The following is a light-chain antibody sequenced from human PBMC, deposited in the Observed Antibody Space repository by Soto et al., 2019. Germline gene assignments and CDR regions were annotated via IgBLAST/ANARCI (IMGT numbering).Light chain of an antibody. CDR1: SSDVGGYNY. CDR2: EVS. Sequence: QSVLTQPPSASGSPGQSVTISCTGTSSDVGGYNYVSWYQQHPGKAPKLMIYEVSERPSGVPDRFSGSESSNTASLTVSGLQAEDEADYYCSSYAGSNNFVFGTGTKGTVL. J-gene: IGLJ1*01. V-gene: IGLV2-8*01. CDR3: SSYAGSNNFV.